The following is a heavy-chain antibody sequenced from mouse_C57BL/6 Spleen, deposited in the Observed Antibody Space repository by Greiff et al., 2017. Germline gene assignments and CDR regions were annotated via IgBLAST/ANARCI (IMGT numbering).Heavy chain of an antibody. CDR2: ISSGSSTI. J-gene: IGHJ1*03. Sequence: EVQLQESGGGLVKPGGSLKLSCAASGFTFSDYGMHWVRQAPEKGLEWVAYISSGSSTIYYADTVKGRFTISRDNAKNTLFLQMTSLRSEDTAMYYCAKITTVVARYFDVWGTGTTVTVSS. CDR1: GFTFSDYG. D-gene: IGHD1-1*01. CDR3: AKITTVVARYFDV. V-gene: IGHV5-17*01.